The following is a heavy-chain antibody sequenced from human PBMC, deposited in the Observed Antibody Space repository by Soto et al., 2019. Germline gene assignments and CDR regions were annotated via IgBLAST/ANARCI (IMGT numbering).Heavy chain of an antibody. CDR2: FSNTGGGT. Sequence: GGSLRLSCAASGFTSSDYAMSWVRQAPGKGLEWVSVFSNTGGGTYYAGSVKGRFTISRDNSKNMLYLQMTSLRAEDTAVYYCAKGRGLPSEFDYWGQGTLVTVSS. J-gene: IGHJ4*02. CDR1: GFTSSDYA. CDR3: AKGRGLPSEFDY. V-gene: IGHV3-23*01.